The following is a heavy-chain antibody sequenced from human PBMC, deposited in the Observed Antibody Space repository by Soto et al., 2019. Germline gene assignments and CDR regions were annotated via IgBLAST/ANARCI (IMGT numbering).Heavy chain of an antibody. CDR1: GFTFSSYG. J-gene: IGHJ6*02. CDR2: IWYDGSNK. D-gene: IGHD3-10*01. CDR3: ARDGATFAMVRGVIITAYYYGMDV. V-gene: IGHV3-33*01. Sequence: GGSLRLSCAASGFTFSSYGMHWVRQAPGKGLEWVAVIWYDGSNKYYADSVKGRFTISRDNSKNTLYLQMNSLRAEDTAVYYCARDGATFAMVRGVIITAYYYGMDVWGQGTTVTVSS.